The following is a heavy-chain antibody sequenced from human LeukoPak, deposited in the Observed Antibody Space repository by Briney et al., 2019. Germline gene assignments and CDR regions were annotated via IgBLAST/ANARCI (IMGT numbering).Heavy chain of an antibody. J-gene: IGHJ6*03. CDR2: IYYGGST. CDR3: ARCRVEMATRYYYYYYMDV. Sequence: SETLSLTCTVSGGSISSSSYYWGWIRQPPGKGLEWIGCIYYGGSTYYNPSLKSRVTISVDTSKNQFSLKLSSVTAADTAVYYCARCRVEMATRYYYYYYMDVWGKGTTVTVSS. CDR1: GGSISSSSYY. D-gene: IGHD5-24*01. V-gene: IGHV4-39*07.